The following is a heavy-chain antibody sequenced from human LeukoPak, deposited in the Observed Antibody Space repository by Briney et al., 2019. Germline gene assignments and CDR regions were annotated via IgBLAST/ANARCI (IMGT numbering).Heavy chain of an antibody. CDR3: ARDRVGAWVFDY. CDR2: IYSDNT. V-gene: IGHV3-53*01. J-gene: IGHJ4*02. Sequence: GGSLRLSCTVSGFTVSSNSMSRVRQAPGKGLEWVSFIYSDNTHYSDSVKGRFTISRDNSKNTLYLQMNSLRAEDTAVYYCARDRVGAWVFDYWGQGTLVTVSS. D-gene: IGHD1-26*01. CDR1: GFTVSSNS.